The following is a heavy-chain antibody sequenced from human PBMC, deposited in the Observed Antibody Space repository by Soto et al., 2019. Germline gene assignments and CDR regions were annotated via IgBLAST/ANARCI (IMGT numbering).Heavy chain of an antibody. J-gene: IGHJ4*02. D-gene: IGHD3-3*01. CDR3: ARGSRSGFDFDY. CDR2: IWYDGSNK. V-gene: IGHV3-33*01. CDR1: GFTFSSYG. Sequence: QVQLVESGGGVVQPGRSLRLSCAASGFTFSSYGMHWVRQAPGKGLEWVAVIWYDGSNKYYADSVKGRFTISRDNSKNTLYLQMNSLIAEDTAVYYCARGSRSGFDFDYWGQGTLVIVSS.